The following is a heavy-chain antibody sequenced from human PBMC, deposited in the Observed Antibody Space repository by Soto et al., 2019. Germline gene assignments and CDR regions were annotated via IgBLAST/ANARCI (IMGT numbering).Heavy chain of an antibody. CDR2: INPSGGST. D-gene: IGHD2-2*01. CDR3: ARGPRYCSSTSCYWGGIVDYYYYYMDV. CDR1: GYTFTSYY. Sequence: ASVKVSCKASGYTFTSYYMHWVRQAPGQGLEWMGIINPSGGSTSYAQKFQGRVTMTRDTSTSTVYMELSSLRSEDTAVYYCARGPRYCSSTSCYWGGIVDYYYYYMDVWGKGTKGTASS. V-gene: IGHV1-46*03. J-gene: IGHJ6*03.